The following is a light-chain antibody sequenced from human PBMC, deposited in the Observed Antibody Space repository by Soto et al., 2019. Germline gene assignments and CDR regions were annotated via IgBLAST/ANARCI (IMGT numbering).Light chain of an antibody. J-gene: IGKJ4*01. CDR1: QSISSW. CDR3: QQANSFPPT. CDR2: AAS. Sequence: DIQMTQSPSSVSASVGDRVTITCRASQSISSWLAWYQQKPGKAPNLLIYAASTLQSGVPSRFSGSGSGTDFTLTITSLQPEDFVTYYCQQANSFPPTFGGGTKVEIQ. V-gene: IGKV1-12*01.